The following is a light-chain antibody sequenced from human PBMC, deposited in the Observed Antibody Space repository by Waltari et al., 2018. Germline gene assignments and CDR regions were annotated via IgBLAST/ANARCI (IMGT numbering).Light chain of an antibody. J-gene: IGKJ1*01. CDR1: PSISSW. Sequence: DIQMTQSPSSLSESVGDTVTITCRASPSISSWLAWYQQKPGKAPKLLIYKASSLQSGVPSRFSGSGSGTDFTLTISRLQPEDFATYYCLQESSSPWTFGQGTKVEIK. CDR3: LQESSSPWT. V-gene: IGKV1-12*02. CDR2: KAS.